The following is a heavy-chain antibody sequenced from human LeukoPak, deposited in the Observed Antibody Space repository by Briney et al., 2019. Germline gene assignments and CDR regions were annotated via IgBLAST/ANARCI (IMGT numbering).Heavy chain of an antibody. D-gene: IGHD4-17*01. CDR3: ARSLITVTMYSLLHTKSYYMDV. Sequence: SETLSLTCSVSGGSISGYYWSWIRQPPGKGLEWIGYIYYSGSTNYNPSLKSRVTISVDTSKNQFSLKLSSVTAADTAVYYCARSLITVTMYSLLHTKSYYMDVWGKGTTVTVSS. J-gene: IGHJ6*03. V-gene: IGHV4-59*01. CDR1: GGSISGYY. CDR2: IYYSGST.